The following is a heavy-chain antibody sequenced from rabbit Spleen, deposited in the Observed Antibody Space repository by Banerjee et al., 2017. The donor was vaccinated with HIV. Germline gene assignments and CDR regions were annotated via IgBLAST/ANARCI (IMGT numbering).Heavy chain of an antibody. CDR3: ASDPYGENSAGLIL. D-gene: IGHD7-1*01. V-gene: IGHV1S47*01. CDR2: IEPIFGNT. J-gene: IGHJ4*01. Sequence: QEQLVESGGGLVQPGGSLKLSCKASGFDFSNYGVTWVRQAPGKGLEWIGYIEPIFGNTYYANWVNGRFTISSHNAQNTLYLQLSSLTAADTATYLCASDPYGENSAGLILWGPGTLVTVS. CDR1: GFDFSNYG.